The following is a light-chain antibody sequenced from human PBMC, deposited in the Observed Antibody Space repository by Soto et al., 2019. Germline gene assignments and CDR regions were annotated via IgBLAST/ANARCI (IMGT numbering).Light chain of an antibody. V-gene: IGLV2-14*01. CDR3: SSYTSSSTLGV. CDR2: DVS. J-gene: IGLJ2*01. Sequence: QSALTQPASMSGSPGQSITISCTGTSSDVGGYNYVSWYQQHPGKAPKLMIYDVSNRPSGVSNRFFGSKSGNTASLTISGLQAEDEADYYCSSYTSSSTLGVFGGGTKLTVL. CDR1: SSDVGGYNY.